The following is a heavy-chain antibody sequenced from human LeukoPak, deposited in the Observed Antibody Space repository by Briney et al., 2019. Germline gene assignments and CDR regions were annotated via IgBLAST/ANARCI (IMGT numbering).Heavy chain of an antibody. Sequence: SETLSLTCAVSGGSISSGGYSWSWIRQPPGKGLEWIGSIYYSGSTYYNPSLKSRVTISVDTSKNQFSLKLSSVTAADTAVYYCARDSSAAFSGYDFVFDYWGQGTLVTVSS. CDR1: GGSISSGGYS. V-gene: IGHV4-39*07. CDR2: IYYSGST. CDR3: ARDSSAAFSGYDFVFDY. J-gene: IGHJ4*02. D-gene: IGHD5-12*01.